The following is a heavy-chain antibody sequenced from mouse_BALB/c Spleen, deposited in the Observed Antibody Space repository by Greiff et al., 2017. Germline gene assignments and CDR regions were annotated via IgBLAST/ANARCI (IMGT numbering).Heavy chain of an antibody. V-gene: IGHV5-6-4*01. J-gene: IGHJ1*01. CDR2: ISSGGSYT. Sequence: EVQLQESGGGLVKPGGSLKLSCAASGFTFSSYTMSWVRQTPEKRLEWVATISSGGSYTYYPDSVKGRFTISRDNAKNTLYLQMSSLKSEDTAMYYCTRDKRYFDVWGAGTTVTVSS. CDR3: TRDKRYFDV. CDR1: GFTFSSYT.